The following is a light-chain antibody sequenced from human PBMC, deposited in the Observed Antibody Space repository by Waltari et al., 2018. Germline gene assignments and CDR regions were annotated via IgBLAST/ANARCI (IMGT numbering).Light chain of an antibody. V-gene: IGKV1-5*03. CDR3: QHYDIYSWT. Sequence: DIQMTQSPSNLSAAVGDRVTVTCRASQSISTWLGWYQQKPGKAPKLLIYNASNWASGVPARFSGSGSGTEFTLTISSLQPDDFATYYCQHYDIYSWTFGHGTKVELK. CDR1: QSISTW. J-gene: IGKJ1*01. CDR2: NAS.